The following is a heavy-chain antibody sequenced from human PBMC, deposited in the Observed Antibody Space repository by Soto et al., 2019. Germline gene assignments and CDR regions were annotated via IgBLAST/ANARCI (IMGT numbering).Heavy chain of an antibody. CDR2: ISGSGGST. CDR3: AKAGVLLNFTWSFDFCT. D-gene: IGHD3-10*01. CDR1: GLTFSSYA. V-gene: IGHV3-23*01. Sequence: PERSLCLSCAACGLTFSSYAVSWVRQAQGKGLEWVSAISGSGGSTYYADSVKGRFTSSRDNSKNTLYLEMNSLRAEDTAVYYCAKAGVLLNFTWSFDFCTWGQETL. J-gene: IGHJ4*02.